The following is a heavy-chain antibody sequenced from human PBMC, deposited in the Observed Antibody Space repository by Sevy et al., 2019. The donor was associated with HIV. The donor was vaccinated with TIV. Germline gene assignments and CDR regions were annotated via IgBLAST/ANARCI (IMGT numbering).Heavy chain of an antibody. CDR3: ARPMHTVAVPAANYYYGMDV. CDR1: GYTFTSYG. Sequence: ASVKVSCKASGYTFTSYGISWVRQAPGQGLEWMGWISAYNGNTNYAQKLQGRVTMTTDTSTSTAYMELRSLRSDDTAVYYCARPMHTVAVPAANYYYGMDVWGQGTTVTVSS. J-gene: IGHJ6*02. V-gene: IGHV1-18*01. D-gene: IGHD2-2*01. CDR2: ISAYNGNT.